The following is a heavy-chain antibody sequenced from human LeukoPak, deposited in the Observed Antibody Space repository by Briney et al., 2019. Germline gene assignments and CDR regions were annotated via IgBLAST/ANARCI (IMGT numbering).Heavy chain of an antibody. CDR2: MTQDGSEK. CDR3: AREGDAFDY. Sequence: PGGSLRLSCAVSGFTFSRHIISWVRQAPGKGLEWVANMTQDGSEKFYVDSVKGRFTISRDNAKNSLYLQMNSLRAEDTAVYYCAREGDAFDYWGQGTLVTVSS. D-gene: IGHD3-16*01. CDR1: GFTFSRHI. V-gene: IGHV3-7*01. J-gene: IGHJ4*02.